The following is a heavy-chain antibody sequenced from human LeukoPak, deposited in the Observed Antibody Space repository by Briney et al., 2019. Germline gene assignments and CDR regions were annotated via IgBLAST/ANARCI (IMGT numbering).Heavy chain of an antibody. CDR3: ATSPIVATINGDY. J-gene: IGHJ4*02. CDR1: GYTLTELS. V-gene: IGHV1-24*01. CDR2: FDPEDGET. Sequence: GASVKVTCKVSGYTLTELSMHWVRQAPGKGLEWMGGFDPEDGETIYAQKFQGRVTMTEDTSTDTAYMELSSLRSEDTAVYYCATSPIVATINGDYWGQGTLVTVSS. D-gene: IGHD5-12*01.